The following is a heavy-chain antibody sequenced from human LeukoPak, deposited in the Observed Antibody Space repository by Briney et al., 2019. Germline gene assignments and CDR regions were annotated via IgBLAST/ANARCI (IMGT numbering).Heavy chain of an antibody. J-gene: IGHJ4*02. CDR3: ARGGIGDPLRGDY. V-gene: IGHV7-4-1*02. CDR2: INTNTGNP. Sequence: ASVKVSCKASGYTFRSYAMNWVRQAPGQGLEWMGWINTNTGNPTYAQGFTGRFVFFLDTSVSTAYLQIRSLKAEDTAVYYCARGGIGDPLRGDYWGQGTLVTVSS. D-gene: IGHD3-16*01. CDR1: GYTFRSYA.